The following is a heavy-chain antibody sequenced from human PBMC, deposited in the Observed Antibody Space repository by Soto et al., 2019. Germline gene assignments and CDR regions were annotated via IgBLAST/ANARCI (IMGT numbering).Heavy chain of an antibody. Sequence: WGSLRLSCAASGFSFSSYAMNWVRQAPGKGLEWVTAINGGSTTYYADSVKGRFTISRDNSKNTLYLQMNSLRAEDTAVYYCAKDKDWSGVYGMDIWGQGTTVTVSS. CDR1: GFSFSSYA. D-gene: IGHD3-3*01. CDR3: AKDKDWSGVYGMDI. V-gene: IGHV3-23*01. J-gene: IGHJ6*02. CDR2: INGGSTT.